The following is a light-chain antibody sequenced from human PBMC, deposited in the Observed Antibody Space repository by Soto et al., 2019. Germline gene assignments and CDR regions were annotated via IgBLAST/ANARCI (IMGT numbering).Light chain of an antibody. V-gene: IGKV3-15*01. Sequence: EIVMTQSPATLSVSPGERATLSCRASQSINSNLAWYQQKPGQAPRLLIYSASTRATDIPARFSGSGSGTEFTLTISSLQSEDFAFYYCQQYSNWPRTFGQGTKVDIK. CDR3: QQYSNWPRT. J-gene: IGKJ1*01. CDR1: QSINSN. CDR2: SAS.